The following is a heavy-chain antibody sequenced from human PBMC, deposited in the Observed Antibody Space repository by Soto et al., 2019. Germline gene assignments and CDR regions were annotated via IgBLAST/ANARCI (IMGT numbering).Heavy chain of an antibody. CDR2: INPNNGGT. J-gene: IGHJ4*01. D-gene: IGHD2-15*01. CDR1: GYSFAGDS. V-gene: IGHV1-2*04. Sequence: VKGSWKASGYSFAGDSMRRVRQAPGQGLEWMGWINPNNGGTNYAQRFRGWVTMTRDTSVSTAYMDLNRLKSDVKAVYYSVIQRSVVVYRGHGTLVTVSS. CDR3: VIQRSVVVY.